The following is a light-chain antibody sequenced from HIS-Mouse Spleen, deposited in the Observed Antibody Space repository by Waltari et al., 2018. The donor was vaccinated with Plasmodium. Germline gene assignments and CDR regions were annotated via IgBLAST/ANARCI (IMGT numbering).Light chain of an antibody. CDR3: AAWDDSLNGVV. V-gene: IGLV1-44*01. J-gene: IGLJ2*01. CDR2: SNN. CDR1: SSNIGSNT. Sequence: QSVLTQPPSASGTPGQRVTISCSGSSSNIGSNTVNWYQQPPGTAPTLLIYSNNQRPSGVPDRFSGSKFGTSASLAISGLQSEDEADYYCAAWDDSLNGVVFGGGTKLTVL.